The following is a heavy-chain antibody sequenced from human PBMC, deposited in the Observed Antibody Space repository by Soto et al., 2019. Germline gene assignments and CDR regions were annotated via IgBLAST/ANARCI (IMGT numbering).Heavy chain of an antibody. CDR3: TTDSYSIIIIVRFDY. CDR1: GFTFSNAW. CDR2: IKSKTDGGTT. J-gene: IGHJ4*01. V-gene: IGHV3-15*07. D-gene: IGHD3-10*01. Sequence: GGSLRLSCAASGFTFSNAWINWVRQAPGKGLEWVGRIKSKTDGGTTDYAEPVKGRFAISRDDSNNMVYLQMNSLKIEDTAAYYCTTDSYSIIIIVRFDYWGHGTLVTVSS.